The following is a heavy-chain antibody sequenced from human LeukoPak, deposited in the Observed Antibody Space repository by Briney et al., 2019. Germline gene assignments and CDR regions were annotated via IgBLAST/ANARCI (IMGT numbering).Heavy chain of an antibody. CDR3: ARERNYDFWGGSQGPMDV. D-gene: IGHD3-3*01. Sequence: SETLSLTCAVSGYSISSGYYWGWIRQPPGKGLEWIGSIYHSGSTYYNPSLKSRVTISVDTSKNQFSLKLSSVTAADMAVYYCARERNYDFWGGSQGPMDVWGQGTTVTVSS. V-gene: IGHV4-38-2*02. CDR1: GYSISSGYY. J-gene: IGHJ6*02. CDR2: IYHSGST.